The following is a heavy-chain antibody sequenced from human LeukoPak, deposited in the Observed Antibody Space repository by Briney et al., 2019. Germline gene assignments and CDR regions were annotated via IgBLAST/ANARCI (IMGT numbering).Heavy chain of an antibody. CDR3: ARVEPLKMVKSP. J-gene: IGHJ5*02. CDR1: GGSFSSYY. V-gene: IGHV4-4*07. CDR2: VYTTGST. D-gene: IGHD5-18*01. Sequence: SETLSLTCTVSGGSFSSYYWSWIRQPAGKGLEWIGRVYTTGSTNYNPSLQSRVSISVDTSKNQFSLSLTSVTVADTAVYYCARVEPLKMVKSPWGQGILVTVSS.